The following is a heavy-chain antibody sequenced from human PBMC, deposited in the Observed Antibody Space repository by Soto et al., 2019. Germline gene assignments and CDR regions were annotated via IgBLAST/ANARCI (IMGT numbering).Heavy chain of an antibody. J-gene: IGHJ4*02. D-gene: IGHD3-22*01. CDR2: IYYSGST. V-gene: IGHV4-31*02. CDR3: AIGANYYDSSGYPWYYFDY. Sequence: SETLSLTCTVSGGSISSGGYYWSWIRQHPGKGLEWIGYIYYSGSTYYNPSLKSRVTISVDTSKNQFSLKLSSVTAADTAVYYCAIGANYYDSSGYPWYYFDYWGQGTLVTVS. CDR1: GGSISSGGYY.